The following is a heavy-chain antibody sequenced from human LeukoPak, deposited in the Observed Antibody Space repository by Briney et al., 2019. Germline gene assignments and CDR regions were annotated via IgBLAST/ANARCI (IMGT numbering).Heavy chain of an antibody. CDR3: AKDISSGWGYFDY. J-gene: IGHJ4*02. D-gene: IGHD6-19*01. Sequence: GGSLRLSCAASGFTFSSYGMHWVRQPPGKGLEWVAFIRYDGSNKYYADSVKGRFTISRDNSKNTLYLQMNSLRAEDTAVYYCAKDISSGWGYFDYWGQGTLVTVSS. CDR1: GFTFSSYG. CDR2: IRYDGSNK. V-gene: IGHV3-30*02.